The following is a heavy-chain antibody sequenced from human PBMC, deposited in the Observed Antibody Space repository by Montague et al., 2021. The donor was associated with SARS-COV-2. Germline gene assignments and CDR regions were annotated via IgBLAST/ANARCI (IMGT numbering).Heavy chain of an antibody. Sequence: SETRSLTCAVYGGSFSGYYWSWIRQSPGKGLEWTGEINHSGTTNYNPSLKSRVIISADTSKNQFSLKTSSVTAADTAVYYCARGGRGSRYHLLSGTWFDPWGQGTLVTVSS. V-gene: IGHV4-34*01. CDR2: INHSGTT. D-gene: IGHD2-2*01. CDR1: GGSFSGYY. CDR3: ARGGRGSRYHLLSGTWFDP. J-gene: IGHJ5*02.